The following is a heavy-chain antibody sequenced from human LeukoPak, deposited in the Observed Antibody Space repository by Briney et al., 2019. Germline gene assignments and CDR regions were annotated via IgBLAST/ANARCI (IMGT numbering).Heavy chain of an antibody. D-gene: IGHD1-7*01. V-gene: IGHV4-59*01. CDR1: CDSITSYF. CDR2: IFYSWIT. J-gene: IGHJ4*02. CDR3: ARTNPWELKYYFDY. Sequence: SETLSLTCTVSCDSITSYFCSWLRQPPGKGLEWVGYIFYSWITNYNPSLKSQVTISVDTSKNQFCLKLSSVTAADTAVYYCARTNPWELKYYFDYWGQGTLVTVSS.